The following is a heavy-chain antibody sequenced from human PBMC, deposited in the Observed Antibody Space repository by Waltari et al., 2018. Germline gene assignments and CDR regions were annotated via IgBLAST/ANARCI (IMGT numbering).Heavy chain of an antibody. CDR1: GGSISSSSYY. J-gene: IGHJ2*01. Sequence: QLQLQESGPGLVKPSETLSLTCTVSGGSISSSSYYWGWIRKPPGKGLEWIASLYYSGSTYYNPSLKSRVTISVDTSKYQFSLKLSSVTAADTAVYYCARVGSSGDWYFDLWGRGTLVTVSS. CDR3: ARVGSSGDWYFDL. CDR2: LYYSGST. D-gene: IGHD6-19*01. V-gene: IGHV4-39*07.